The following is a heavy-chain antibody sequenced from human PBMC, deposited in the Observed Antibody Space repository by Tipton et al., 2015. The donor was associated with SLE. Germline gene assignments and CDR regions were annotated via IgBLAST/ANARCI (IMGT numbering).Heavy chain of an antibody. D-gene: IGHD6-19*01. CDR1: GFTFDDYA. CDR3: AKESIAVAGRVRYGMDV. CDR2: ISWDGVST. V-gene: IGHV3-43D*04. J-gene: IGHJ6*02. Sequence: SLRLSCAASGFTFDDYAMHWVRQAPGKGLEWVSLISWDGVSTYYADSVKGRFTISRDNSKNSLYLQMNSLRAEDTALYYCAKESIAVAGRVRYGMDVGVQGTTNTVSS.